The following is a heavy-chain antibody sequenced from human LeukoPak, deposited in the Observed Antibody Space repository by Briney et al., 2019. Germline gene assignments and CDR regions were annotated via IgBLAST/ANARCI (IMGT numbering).Heavy chain of an antibody. CDR1: GYAFTSYG. D-gene: IGHD2-15*01. CDR3: AREDCSGGSCYSLSLTPVFHVFDI. CDR2: ISAYNGNT. J-gene: IGHJ3*02. Sequence: ASVKVSCKASGYAFTSYGISWARQAPGQGLEWMGWISAYNGNTNYAPKLQGRVTMTTDTSTSTAYMELRSLRSDDTAVYYCAREDCSGGSCYSLSLTPVFHVFDIWGQGTMVTVSS. V-gene: IGHV1-18*01.